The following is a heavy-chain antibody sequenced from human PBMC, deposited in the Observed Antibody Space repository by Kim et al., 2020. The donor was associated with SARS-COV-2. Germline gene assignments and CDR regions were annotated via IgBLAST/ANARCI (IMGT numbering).Heavy chain of an antibody. J-gene: IGHJ4*02. Sequence: YYADSVKGRFTISRDNSKNSLYLQMNSLRTEDTALYYCAKDLAGTTGTMDWGQGTLVTVSS. V-gene: IGHV3-43*01. CDR3: AKDLAGTTGTMD. D-gene: IGHD1-1*01.